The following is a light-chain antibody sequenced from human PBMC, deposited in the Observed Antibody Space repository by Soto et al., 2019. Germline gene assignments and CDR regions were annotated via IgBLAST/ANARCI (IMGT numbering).Light chain of an antibody. CDR3: QQYNSYPWT. J-gene: IGKJ1*01. Sequence: DIQMTQSPSTLSASVGDGVTITCRASQSISSWLAWYQQKPGKAPKLLIYKASSLESGVPSRFSGSGSGTESTLTISSLQPDDFATYYCQQYNSYPWTFGQGTKVDIK. V-gene: IGKV1-5*03. CDR2: KAS. CDR1: QSISSW.